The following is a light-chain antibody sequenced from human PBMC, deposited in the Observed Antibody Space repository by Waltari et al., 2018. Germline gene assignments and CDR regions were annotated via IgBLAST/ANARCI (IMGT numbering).Light chain of an antibody. CDR1: QTTSRW. CDR2: DAS. J-gene: IGKJ1*01. CDR3: QQYNSYSPWT. V-gene: IGKV1-5*01. Sequence: DIQLTQSPSTLSASVGDRVTISCRASQTTSRWLAWYQQKPGEVPRLLIYDASSLASGVPSTFSGSGSGTEFTLTISSLQPDDFATYYCQQYNSYSPWTFGQGTTVEIK.